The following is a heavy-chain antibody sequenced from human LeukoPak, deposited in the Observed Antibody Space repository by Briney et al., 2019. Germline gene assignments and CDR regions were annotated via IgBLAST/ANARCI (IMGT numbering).Heavy chain of an antibody. CDR3: ARESGYAVGDY. CDR2: IYTDGST. V-gene: IGHV3-53*01. Sequence: PGGSLRLSCAASGLTVSSHYKSWFRQAPGMGLEWVSAIYTDGSTYYTDSVKGRFTISRDNFKNTLFLQMNTLRAEDTAVYYCARESGYAVGDYWGQGTLVTVSS. J-gene: IGHJ4*02. D-gene: IGHD5-12*01. CDR1: GLTVSSHY.